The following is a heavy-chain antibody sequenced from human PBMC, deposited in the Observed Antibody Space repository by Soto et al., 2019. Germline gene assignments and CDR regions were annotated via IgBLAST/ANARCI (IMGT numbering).Heavy chain of an antibody. V-gene: IGHV4-4*02. D-gene: IGHD6-13*01. CDR3: ATRTAAAGTFYAMDV. J-gene: IGHJ6*02. Sequence: SETLSLTCAVSGGAISDSNWWSWVRQAPGKGLDWVGEIYHSGSTHYNPSLESRVTISVDKSKSQFSLRLSSLTAADTAFYYCATRTAAAGTFYAMDVWGQGTTVTVSS. CDR2: IYHSGST. CDR1: GGAISDSNW.